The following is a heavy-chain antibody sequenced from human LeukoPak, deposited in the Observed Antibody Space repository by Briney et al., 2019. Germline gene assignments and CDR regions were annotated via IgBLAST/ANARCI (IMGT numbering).Heavy chain of an antibody. CDR3: ARGWGDGITIFGVVTYNWFDP. V-gene: IGHV4-59*01. CDR1: GGSISSYY. D-gene: IGHD3-3*01. J-gene: IGHJ5*02. CDR2: IYYSGST. Sequence: ASETLSLTCTVSGGSISSYYWSWIRQPPGKGLEWIGYIYYSGSTNYNPSLKSRVTISVDTSKNQFSLKLSSVTAADTAVYYCARGWGDGITIFGVVTYNWFDPWGQGTLVTVSS.